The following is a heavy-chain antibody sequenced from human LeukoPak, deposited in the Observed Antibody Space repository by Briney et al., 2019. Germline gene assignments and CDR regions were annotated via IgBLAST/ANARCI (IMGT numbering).Heavy chain of an antibody. V-gene: IGHV5-51*01. CDR1: GYSFTSYW. CDR2: IYPGDSDT. D-gene: IGHD6-13*01. J-gene: IGHJ5*02. Sequence: GESLKISRKGSGYSFTSYWIGWVRQMPGKGLEWMGIIYPGDSDTRYSPSFQGQVTISADKSISTAYLQWSSLKASDTAMYYCARLVRISSTPRPSWFDPWGQGTLVTVSS. CDR3: ARLVRISSTPRPSWFDP.